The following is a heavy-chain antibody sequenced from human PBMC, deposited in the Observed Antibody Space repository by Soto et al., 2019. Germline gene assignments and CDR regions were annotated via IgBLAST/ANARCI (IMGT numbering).Heavy chain of an antibody. Sequence: VASVKVSCKASGYTFTSYGISWVRQAPGQGLEWMGWISAYNGNTNYAQKLQGRVTMTTDTSTSTAYMELRSLRSDDTAVYYCASGQAGAVISPYYYYGMDVWGQGTTVTVS. CDR1: GYTFTSYG. D-gene: IGHD3-22*01. J-gene: IGHJ6*02. CDR3: ASGQAGAVISPYYYYGMDV. V-gene: IGHV1-18*01. CDR2: ISAYNGNT.